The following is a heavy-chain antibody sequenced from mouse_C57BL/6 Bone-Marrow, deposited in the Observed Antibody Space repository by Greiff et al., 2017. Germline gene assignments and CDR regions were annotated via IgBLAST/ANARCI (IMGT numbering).Heavy chain of an antibody. Sequence: QVQLQQSGAELARPGASVKLSCKASGYTFTSYGISWVKQRTGQGLEWIGEIYPRSGNTYYNEKFKGKATLTADTSSSTAYMELRSLTSEDSAVYFCARGGLLSYAMDYWGRGTSVTVSA. D-gene: IGHD2-3*01. V-gene: IGHV1-81*01. CDR3: ARGGLLSYAMDY. CDR1: GYTFTSYG. J-gene: IGHJ4*01. CDR2: IYPRSGNT.